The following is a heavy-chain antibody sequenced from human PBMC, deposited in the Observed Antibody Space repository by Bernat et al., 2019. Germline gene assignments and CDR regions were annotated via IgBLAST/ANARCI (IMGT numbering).Heavy chain of an antibody. V-gene: IGHV4-59*01. D-gene: IGHD3-3*01. J-gene: IGHJ4*02. CDR2: IYYSGST. CDR1: GGPISSYY. CDR3: ARGGSTDFWSGYPFDY. Sequence: QVQLQESGPGLVKPSETLSLTCTVSGGPISSYYWSWIRQPPGKGLEGIGYIYYSGSTNYNPSLKSRVTISVDTSKNQFSLKLSSVTAADTAVYYCARGGSTDFWSGYPFDYWGQGTLVTVSS.